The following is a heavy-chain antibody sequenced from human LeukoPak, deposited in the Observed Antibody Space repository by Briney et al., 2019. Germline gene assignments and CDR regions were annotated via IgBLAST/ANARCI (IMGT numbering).Heavy chain of an antibody. CDR1: GFTFRRYN. CDR2: ISSSSSAI. Sequence: GGSLRLSCAASGFTFRRYNMHWVRQAPGKGLEWVSYISSSSSAIYYADSVKGRFTISRDNAENSLYLQMNSLRAEDTAVYYCAKDLSLRSSDWCPGFDYWGQGTLVTVSS. CDR3: AKDLSLRSSDWCPGFDY. D-gene: IGHD6-19*01. V-gene: IGHV3-48*01. J-gene: IGHJ4*02.